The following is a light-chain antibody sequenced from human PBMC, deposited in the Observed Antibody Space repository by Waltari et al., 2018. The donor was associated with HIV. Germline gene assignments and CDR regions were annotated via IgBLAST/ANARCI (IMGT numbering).Light chain of an antibody. CDR1: QSIETN. CDR2: ATS. J-gene: IGKJ4*01. CDR3: QRYDEWPPLT. V-gene: IGKV3D-15*01. Sequence: ERFMTQFPATLSVSPGETAILSCRASQSIETNLAWYQHNFGQAPRLLIYATSASAPDIPDRFIGSGSGTDFALTIKNLQSEEFAVYYCQRYDEWPPLTFGGGTKVEIK.